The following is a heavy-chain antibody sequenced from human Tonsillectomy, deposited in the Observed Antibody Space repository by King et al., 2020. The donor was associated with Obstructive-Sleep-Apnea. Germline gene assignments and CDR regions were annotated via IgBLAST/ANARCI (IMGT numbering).Heavy chain of an antibody. CDR3: ARDRGSGWSDYYYYYGMDV. J-gene: IGHJ6*04. CDR2: IKSDGRSA. D-gene: IGHD6-19*01. V-gene: IGHV3-74*01. CDR1: GFTFSSYW. Sequence: VQLVESGGGLVQPGGSLRLSCAASGFTFSSYWMHWVRQAPGKGLVWVSRIKSDGRSASYADSVKGRFTITRDNAKNTLYLQMNSLRAEDTAVYYCARDRGSGWSDYYYYYGMDVWGKGTTVTVSS.